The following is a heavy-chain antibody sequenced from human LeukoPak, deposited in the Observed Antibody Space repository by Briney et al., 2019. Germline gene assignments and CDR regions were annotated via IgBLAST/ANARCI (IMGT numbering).Heavy chain of an antibody. Sequence: GGSLRLSCAASGFTFSSYAMSWVRQAPGKGLEWVSAISGSGGSTYYADSVKGRFTISRDNSKNTLYLQMNSLRADDTAVYYCARAAGHRGNYYYYYYMDVWGKGTTVTISS. J-gene: IGHJ6*03. V-gene: IGHV3-23*01. CDR3: ARAAGHRGNYYYYYYMDV. D-gene: IGHD6-19*01. CDR2: ISGSGGST. CDR1: GFTFSSYA.